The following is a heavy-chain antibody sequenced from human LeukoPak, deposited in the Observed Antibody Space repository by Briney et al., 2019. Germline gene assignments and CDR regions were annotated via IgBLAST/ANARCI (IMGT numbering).Heavy chain of an antibody. CDR1: GGSISSSNYY. Sequence: SETLSLXCTVSGGSISSSNYYWGWIRQPPGKGLEWIGSMYYSGITYYNPSLKSRVTISVDTSKNQSSLKLSSVTAADTAVYYCARDDYGGNVSFDFWGQGTLVTVSS. J-gene: IGHJ4*02. CDR3: ARDDYGGNVSFDF. CDR2: MYYSGIT. D-gene: IGHD4-23*01. V-gene: IGHV4-39*02.